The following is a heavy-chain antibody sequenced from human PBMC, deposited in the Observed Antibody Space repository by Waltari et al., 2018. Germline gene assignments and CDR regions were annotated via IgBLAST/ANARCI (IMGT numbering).Heavy chain of an antibody. J-gene: IGHJ6*03. CDR2: IIPILGIA. CDR1: GGTFSSYA. V-gene: IGHV1-69*10. D-gene: IGHD3-16*01. Sequence: QVQLVQSGAEVKKPGSSVKVSCKASGGTFSSYAISWVRQAPGQGLEWMGGIIPILGIANYAQKFQGRVTITADQSTSTAYMELSSLRSEDTAVYYCAGGLDPSADYYYYYMDVWGKGTTVTVSS. CDR3: AGGLDPSADYYYYYMDV.